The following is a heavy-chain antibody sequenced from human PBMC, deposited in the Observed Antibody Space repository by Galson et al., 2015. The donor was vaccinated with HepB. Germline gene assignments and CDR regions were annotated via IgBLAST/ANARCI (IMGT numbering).Heavy chain of an antibody. V-gene: IGHV3-49*03. J-gene: IGHJ6*03. D-gene: IGHD4-11*01. CDR2: ISSKAYGGTT. Sequence: SLRLSCAASGFTFGDYAMSWFRQSPGKGLEWVGFISSKAYGGTTDYAASVKGRFTISSDDSNSIAYLQMNSLKTEDTAVYYCTRDYRATGNPYYYMDVWGKGTTVTVSS. CDR3: TRDYRATGNPYYYMDV. CDR1: GFTFGDYA.